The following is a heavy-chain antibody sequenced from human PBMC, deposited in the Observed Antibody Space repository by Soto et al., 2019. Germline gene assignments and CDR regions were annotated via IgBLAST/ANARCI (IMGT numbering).Heavy chain of an antibody. D-gene: IGHD3-10*01. CDR2: IYYSGRT. Sequence: QVQLQESGPGLVKPSQTLSLTCTVSGDSISSGGYYWSWIRQHPGKGLEWIGYIYYSGRTYYSPSPERPVTRSVVTSNSQCSLKRSSVTAADTAVYYCSRVVDGSGSYYFPHWGAGTLVTVSS. CDR3: SRVVDGSGSYYFPH. J-gene: IGHJ1*01. V-gene: IGHV4-31*01. CDR1: GDSISSGGYY.